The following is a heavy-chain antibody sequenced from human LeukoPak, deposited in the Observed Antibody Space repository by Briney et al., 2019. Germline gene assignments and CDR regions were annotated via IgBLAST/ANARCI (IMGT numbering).Heavy chain of an antibody. CDR3: ARGAPPRYYDFWSGYYRVGDMDV. J-gene: IGHJ6*03. CDR2: INHSGST. CDR1: GGSFSGYY. Sequence: SDTLSLTCAVYGGSFSGYYWSWIRQPPGKGLEWIGEINHSGSTNYNPSLKSRVTISVDTSKNQFSLKLSSVTAADTAVYYCARGAPPRYYDFWSGYYRVGDMDVWGKGTTVTVSS. V-gene: IGHV4-34*01. D-gene: IGHD3-3*01.